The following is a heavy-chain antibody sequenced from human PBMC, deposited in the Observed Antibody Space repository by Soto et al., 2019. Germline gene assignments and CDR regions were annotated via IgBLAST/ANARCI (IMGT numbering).Heavy chain of an antibody. CDR2: INDISNAI. D-gene: IGHD5-12*01. J-gene: IGHJ3*01. CDR3: ARDRPTTFSADL. CDR1: GFTFTDHS. Sequence: EVQLVESGGGLVQPGGSLRLSCTASGFTFTDHSMNWVRHAPGKGLEWLSYINDISNAIHYADSVKGRFARSRENAKKTVFLQMNSLRVEDTGVYYCARDRPTTFSADLWGQGTVVTVSS. V-gene: IGHV3-48*04.